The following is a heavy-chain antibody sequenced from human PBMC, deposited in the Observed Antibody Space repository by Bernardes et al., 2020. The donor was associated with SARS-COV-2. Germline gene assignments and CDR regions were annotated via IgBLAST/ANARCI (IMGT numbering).Heavy chain of an antibody. V-gene: IGHV3-33*01. J-gene: IGHJ4*02. D-gene: IGHD3-16*01. CDR3: ARDLRVGEDLDN. Sequence: VGSLRLSCAASGFTFSSYGMHWVRQAPGKGLEWVAVIWYYGSNKYYADSVKGRFTISSDNSKNTLYLQMNSLRAEDTAGYYCARDLRVGEDLDNWGKGTLVTVSS. CDR2: IWYYGSNK. CDR1: GFTFSSYG.